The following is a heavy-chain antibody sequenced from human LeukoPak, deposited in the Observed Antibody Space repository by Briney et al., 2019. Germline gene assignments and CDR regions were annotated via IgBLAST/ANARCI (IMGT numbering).Heavy chain of an antibody. CDR3: SRGISVVRYFWWFDP. J-gene: IGHJ5*02. V-gene: IGHV4-34*01. D-gene: IGHD3-9*01. CDR2: INHSGST. CDR1: GGSFSGDY. Sequence: SETLSLTWAVYGGSFSGDYWSWIRQPPGKGLEWVGEINHSGSTNYNPSLKSRVTISVDTSKNQFSLKLSSVTAAGTAVYYCSRGISVVRYFWWFDPWGQGTLVTVSS.